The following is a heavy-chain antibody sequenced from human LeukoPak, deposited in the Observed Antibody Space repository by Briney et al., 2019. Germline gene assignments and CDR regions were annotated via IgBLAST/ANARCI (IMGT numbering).Heavy chain of an antibody. CDR3: AKDNRRHYTSGPNPDSLH. J-gene: IGHJ4*02. CDR2: INSDGSWT. CDR1: GNYW. V-gene: IGHV3-74*01. Sequence: QTGGSLRLSCAASGNYWMHWVRQAPGKGLVWVSHINSDGSWTSYADSVKGRFTISKDNAKNTVYLQMNNLRVEDTAFYYCAKDNRRHYTSGPNPDSLHWGQGALVTVSS. D-gene: IGHD6-19*01.